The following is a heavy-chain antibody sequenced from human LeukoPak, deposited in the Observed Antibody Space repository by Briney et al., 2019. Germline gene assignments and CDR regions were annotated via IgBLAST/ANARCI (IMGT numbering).Heavy chain of an antibody. D-gene: IGHD4-17*01. CDR2: IKPDGSDR. CDR1: GFTFSHYW. V-gene: IGHV3-7*01. J-gene: IGHJ4*02. CDR3: ARDYADY. Sequence: GGSLRLSCAASGFTFSHYWMTWVRQAPGKGLEWVANIKPDGSDRYYVDSVKGRFTISRDNAKNSLYLHMNSLRGEDTAVYYCARDYADYWGQGTLVTVSS.